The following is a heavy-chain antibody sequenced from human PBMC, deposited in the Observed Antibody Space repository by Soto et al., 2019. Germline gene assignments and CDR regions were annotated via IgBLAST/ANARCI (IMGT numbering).Heavy chain of an antibody. CDR3: ARGPVYYGSGSDGMDV. D-gene: IGHD3-10*01. CDR2: MNPNSGNT. CDR1: GYTFTSYD. J-gene: IGHJ6*02. Sequence: QVQLVQSGAEVKKPGASVKVSGKASGYTFTSYDINWVRQATGQGLEWMGWMNPNSGNTGYAQKFQGRVTMTRNTSISTAYMELSSLRSEDTAVYYCARGPVYYGSGSDGMDVWGQGTTVTVSS. V-gene: IGHV1-8*01.